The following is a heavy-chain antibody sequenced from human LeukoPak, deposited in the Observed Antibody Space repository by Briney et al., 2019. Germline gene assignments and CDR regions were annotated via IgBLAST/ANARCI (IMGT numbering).Heavy chain of an antibody. CDR3: ARVKDDYVWGSYSY. CDR2: INPNSGGT. J-gene: IGHJ4*02. CDR1: GYTFTGYY. Sequence: ASVKVSRKASGYTFTGYYMHWVRQAPGQGLEWMGRINPNSGGTNYAQKFQGRVTMTRDTSISTAYMELSRLRSDDTAVYYCARVKDDYVWGSYSYWGQGTLVTVSS. D-gene: IGHD3-16*01. V-gene: IGHV1-2*06.